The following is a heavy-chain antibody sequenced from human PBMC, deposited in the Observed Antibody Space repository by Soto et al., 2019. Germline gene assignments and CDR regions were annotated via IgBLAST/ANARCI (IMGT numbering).Heavy chain of an antibody. J-gene: IGHJ4*02. Sequence: QVQLVESGGGVVQPGRSLRLSCAASGFTFSSYGMHWVRQAPGKGLEWVAVISYDGSNKYYADSAKGRFTISRDNSKNTVYRQMNSLRAEDTGVYYCAREAASGSYYVGGVDYWGQGTLVTVSS. D-gene: IGHD1-26*01. CDR1: GFTFSSYG. V-gene: IGHV3-30*03. CDR2: ISYDGSNK. CDR3: AREAASGSYYVGGVDY.